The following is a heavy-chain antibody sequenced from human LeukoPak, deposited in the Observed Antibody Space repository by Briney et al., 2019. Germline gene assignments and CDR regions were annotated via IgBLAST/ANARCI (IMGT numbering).Heavy chain of an antibody. D-gene: IGHD3-3*01. V-gene: IGHV1-8*01. CDR1: GYTFTSYD. Sequence: ASVKVSCKASGYTFTSYDINWVRQATGQGLEWMGWMNPNSGNTGYAQKFQGRVTMTRNTSISTAYMELSSLRSEDTAVYYCAGGEDYDFWSGNNAFDIWGQGTMVTVSS. CDR2: MNPNSGNT. CDR3: AGGEDYDFWSGNNAFDI. J-gene: IGHJ3*02.